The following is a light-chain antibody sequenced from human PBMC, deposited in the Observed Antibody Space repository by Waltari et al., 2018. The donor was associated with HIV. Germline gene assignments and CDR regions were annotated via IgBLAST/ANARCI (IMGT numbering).Light chain of an antibody. V-gene: IGKV1-39*01. CDR1: QSIRNY. J-gene: IGKJ1*01. Sequence: DIQMTQSPSSLSASVGDGVTITCRASQSIRNYLNWYQQKSGKAPKLLSYAASSLHSGVPLRFSGNGSGADCTLTISSLQPEDSATYFCQQSYTTLTWTFGQGTKVEV. CDR2: AAS. CDR3: QQSYTTLTWT.